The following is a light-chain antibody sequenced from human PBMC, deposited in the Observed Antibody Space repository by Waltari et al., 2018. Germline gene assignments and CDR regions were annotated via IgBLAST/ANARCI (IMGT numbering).Light chain of an antibody. V-gene: IGKV4-1*01. J-gene: IGKJ1*01. CDR1: QSVLYSSNKKNY. CDR3: QQYYSTLSWT. Sequence: DIVMTQSPDSLAVSLGERATINCKSSQSVLYSSNKKNYLAWYQQKPGQSPKLLIYWASTLESGVPDRFSGSGSETDFTLTISNLQAEDVAVYYCQQYYSTLSWTFGQGTKVEIK. CDR2: WAS.